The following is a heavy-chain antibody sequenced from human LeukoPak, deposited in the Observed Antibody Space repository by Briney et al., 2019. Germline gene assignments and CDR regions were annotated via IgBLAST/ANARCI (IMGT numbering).Heavy chain of an antibody. Sequence: SETLSLTCTVSGGSISSSGYYWGWIRQPPGKGLEWIGSIYYSGSTYYNPSLKSRVTISVDTSKNQFSLKLSSVTAADTAVYYCARISDDYYGSGSKVDYWGQGTLVTVSS. CDR2: IYYSGST. J-gene: IGHJ4*02. CDR1: GGSISSSGYY. CDR3: ARISDDYYGSGSKVDY. D-gene: IGHD3-10*01. V-gene: IGHV4-39*01.